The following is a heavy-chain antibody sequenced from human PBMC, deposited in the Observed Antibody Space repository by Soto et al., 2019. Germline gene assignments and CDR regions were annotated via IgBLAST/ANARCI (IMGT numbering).Heavy chain of an antibody. D-gene: IGHD2-15*01. J-gene: IGHJ3*02. Sequence: GESLKISCQRSGYSFTSYCIGWVRQMPEKGLEWMGIIYPGGSDTRYRPCFQGQVIISADKSISTAYLQWSSLKASDTAMYYCARQVGSGDDAFDIWGQGTMVTVS. CDR1: GYSFTSYC. CDR2: IYPGGSDT. V-gene: IGHV5-51*01. CDR3: ARQVGSGDDAFDI.